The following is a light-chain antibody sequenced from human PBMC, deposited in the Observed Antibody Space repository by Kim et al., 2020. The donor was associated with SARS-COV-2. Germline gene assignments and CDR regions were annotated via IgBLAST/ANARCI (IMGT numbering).Light chain of an antibody. Sequence: SSELTQPPSVSVSPGQTASITCSGDKLGDKYACWYQQKPGQSPVLVIYQDSKRPSGIPERFSGSNSGNTATLTISGTQAMDEADYYCQAWDSSTAVVFGG. J-gene: IGLJ2*01. CDR1: KLGDKY. V-gene: IGLV3-1*01. CDR2: QDS. CDR3: QAWDSSTAVV.